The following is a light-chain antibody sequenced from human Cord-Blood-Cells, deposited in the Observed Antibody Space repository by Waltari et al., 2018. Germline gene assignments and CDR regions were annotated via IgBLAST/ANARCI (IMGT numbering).Light chain of an antibody. Sequence: AIRMTQSPSSLSASTGDRVTIPCRASQGISSYLAWYQPKPGKAPKLLIYAASTLQSGVPSRFSGSGSGTDFTLTISCLQSEDFATYYCQQYYSYPPFTFGPGTKVDIK. V-gene: IGKV1-8*01. J-gene: IGKJ3*01. CDR3: QQYYSYPPFT. CDR2: AAS. CDR1: QGISSY.